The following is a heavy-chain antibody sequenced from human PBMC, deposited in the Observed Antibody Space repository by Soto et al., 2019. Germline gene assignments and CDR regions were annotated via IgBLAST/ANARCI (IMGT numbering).Heavy chain of an antibody. V-gene: IGHV1-18*01. J-gene: IGHJ4*02. CDR2: SSAYNGNT. CDR1: GYTFTSYG. CDR3: ARSPTRCSSTSCYVDY. Sequence: ASVKVSCKASGYTFTSYGISWVRQAPGQGLEWMGWSSAYNGNTNYAQKLQGRVTMTTDTSTSTAYMELRSLRSDDTAVYYCARSPTRCSSTSCYVDYWGEGTLVTVSS. D-gene: IGHD2-2*01.